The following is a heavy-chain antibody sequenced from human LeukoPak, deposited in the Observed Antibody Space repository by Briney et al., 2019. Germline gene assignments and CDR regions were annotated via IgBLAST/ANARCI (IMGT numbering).Heavy chain of an antibody. Sequence: PGGSLRLSCAASGFTFSSYAMSWVRQARGRGLEWVSAISGSGGSTYYADSVKGRFTISRDNSKNTLYLQMNSLRAEDTAVYYCAKDLGDFGELPYFDYWGQGTLVTVSS. D-gene: IGHD1-26*01. V-gene: IGHV3-23*01. J-gene: IGHJ4*02. CDR1: GFTFSSYA. CDR2: ISGSGGST. CDR3: AKDLGDFGELPYFDY.